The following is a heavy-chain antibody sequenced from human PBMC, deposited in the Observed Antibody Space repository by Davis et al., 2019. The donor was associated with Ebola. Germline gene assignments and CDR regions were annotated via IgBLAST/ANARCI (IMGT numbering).Heavy chain of an antibody. D-gene: IGHD3-22*01. J-gene: IGHJ4*02. CDR3: ERDFRYYYDSSGYQWD. CDR1: GFTFSSYS. V-gene: IGHV3-48*02. CDR2: ISSSSSTI. Sequence: GESLKISCAASGFTFSSYSMNWVRQAPGKGLEWVSYISSSSSTIYYADSVKGRFTISRDNAKNSLYLQMNSLRDEDTAVYYCERDFRYYYDSSGYQWDWGQGTLVTVSS.